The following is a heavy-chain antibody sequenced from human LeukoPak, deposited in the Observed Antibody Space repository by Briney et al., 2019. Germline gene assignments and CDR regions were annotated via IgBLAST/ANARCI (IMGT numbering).Heavy chain of an antibody. CDR2: IKQDGSEK. V-gene: IGHV3-7*01. CDR1: GFTFSTYW. J-gene: IGHJ4*02. D-gene: IGHD3-3*01. CDR3: ARDRNTDFWSGYYTNYFDY. Sequence: GGSLRLSCAASGFTFSTYWMTWVRQAPGKGLEWVANIKQDGSEKYYVDSVEGRFTISRDNAKNSLYLQMNSPRAEDTAVYYCARDRNTDFWSGYYTNYFDYWGQGTLVTVSS.